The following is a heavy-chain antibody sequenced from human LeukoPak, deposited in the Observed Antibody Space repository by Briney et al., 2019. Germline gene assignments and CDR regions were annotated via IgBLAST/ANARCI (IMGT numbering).Heavy chain of an antibody. CDR1: GDSVSSNSAA. V-gene: IGHV6-1*01. D-gene: IGHD3-16*02. CDR3: ARDFIVVDAFDI. CDR2: TYYRSKWYN. Sequence: SQTLSLTCALSGDSVSSNSAAWNWNRQSPSRGLEWLGRTYYRSKWYNDYAVSVKSRITINPDTSKNQFSPQLNSVTPEDTAVYYCARDFIVVDAFDIWGQGTMVTVSS. J-gene: IGHJ3*02.